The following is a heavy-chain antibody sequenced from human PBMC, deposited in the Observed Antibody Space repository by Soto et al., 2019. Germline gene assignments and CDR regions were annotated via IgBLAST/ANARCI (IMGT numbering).Heavy chain of an antibody. Sequence: QVQLLQSGAEMKKPGASLKVSCQASGYIFTGYSLHWVRQAPGQGLEWLGWINPNSAGTIYAQKFQDRATMTSDTSISTAYFELTSLRSDDTAVYYCAREASAVVSLDYWGQGTLVTVSS. CDR3: AREASAVVSLDY. CDR2: INPNSAGT. CDR1: GYIFTGYS. D-gene: IGHD2-21*01. J-gene: IGHJ4*02. V-gene: IGHV1-2*02.